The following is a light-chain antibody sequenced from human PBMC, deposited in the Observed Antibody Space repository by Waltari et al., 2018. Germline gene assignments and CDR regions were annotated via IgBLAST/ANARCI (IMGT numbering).Light chain of an antibody. V-gene: IGLV2-23*02. Sequence: QSALTQPASVSGSPGQSITISCTGTSSDVGNYKRVSWYQQHPGQAPKLMVYAFSKRPSGVSDRCSGSKSGDMASLTISGLQPEDEAEYFCSSYAGSSKGVFGGGTKVTVL. CDR1: SSDVGNYKR. J-gene: IGLJ2*01. CDR3: SSYAGSSKGV. CDR2: AFS.